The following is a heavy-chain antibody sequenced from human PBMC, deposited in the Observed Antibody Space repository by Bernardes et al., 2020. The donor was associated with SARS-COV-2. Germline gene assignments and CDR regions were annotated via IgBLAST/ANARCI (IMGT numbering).Heavy chain of an antibody. CDR1: GGTFSSYT. Sequence: SVKVSCKASGGTFSSYTISWVRQDPGQGLEWMGRIIPLLGIANYAQKFQGRVTITADKSTSTAYMELSSLRSEDTAVYYCATRGHSSASCCGMDVWGQGTTVTVSS. J-gene: IGHJ6*02. D-gene: IGHD5-18*01. CDR3: ATRGHSSASCCGMDV. CDR2: IIPLLGIA. V-gene: IGHV1-69*02.